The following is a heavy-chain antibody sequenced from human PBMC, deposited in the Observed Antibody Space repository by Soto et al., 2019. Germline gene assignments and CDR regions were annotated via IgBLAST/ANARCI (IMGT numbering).Heavy chain of an antibody. Sequence: EVQLVESGGGLVKPGGSLRLSCVVSGFTFSDFDMSWVRQAPGKGLEWVSSITSNSVYVYYADSLKGRFTISRDNAKSSLYLQMNSLRADDTAVYYCARDLSGGNYYYHGLDVWGQGTTVTVSS. CDR2: ITSNSVYV. D-gene: IGHD1-26*01. CDR3: ARDLSGGNYYYHGLDV. V-gene: IGHV3-21*01. CDR1: GFTFSDFD. J-gene: IGHJ6*02.